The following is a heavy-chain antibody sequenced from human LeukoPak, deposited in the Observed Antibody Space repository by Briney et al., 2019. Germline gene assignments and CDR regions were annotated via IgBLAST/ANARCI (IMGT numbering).Heavy chain of an antibody. D-gene: IGHD3-22*01. CDR2: IYYSGST. V-gene: IGHV4-61*10. Sequence: SETLSLTCTVSGGSISSGSYYWSWIRQPAGKGLEWIGRIYYSGSTNYNPSLKSRVTISVDTSKNQFSLKLSSVTAADTAVYYCASDYYDSSGYPNWFDPWGQGTLVTVSS. CDR3: ASDYYDSSGYPNWFDP. CDR1: GGSISSGSYY. J-gene: IGHJ5*02.